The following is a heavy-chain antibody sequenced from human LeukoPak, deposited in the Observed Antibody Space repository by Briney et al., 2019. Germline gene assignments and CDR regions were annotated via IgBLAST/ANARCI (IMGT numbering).Heavy chain of an antibody. D-gene: IGHD3-10*01. J-gene: IGHJ4*02. V-gene: IGHV1-2*02. CDR3: ARSYYYGSGSYEPLDY. CDR2: INPNSGGT. CDR1: GYTFTGYY. Sequence: GASVKVSCKASGYTFTGYYMHWVRQAPGQGLEWMGWINPNSGGTNYAQKLQGRVTMTRGTPISTAYMELSRLRSDDTAVYYCARSYYYGSGSYEPLDYWGQGTLVTVSS.